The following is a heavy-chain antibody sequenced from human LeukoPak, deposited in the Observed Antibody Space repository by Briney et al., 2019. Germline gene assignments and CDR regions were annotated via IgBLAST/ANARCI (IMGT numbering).Heavy chain of an antibody. V-gene: IGHV5-51*01. CDR3: ARQVYYGSGSRAVAFDY. D-gene: IGHD3-10*01. CDR2: YYPGDSDT. J-gene: IGHJ4*02. Sequence: PGEFLKISCNGSGYSFTSYWIGWGRPMPGKGLEWMGIYYPGDSDTRYSPSFQGQVTISADKSISTAYLQWSRLKASDTAMYYCARQVYYGSGSRAVAFDYWGQGTLVTVSS. CDR1: GYSFTSYW.